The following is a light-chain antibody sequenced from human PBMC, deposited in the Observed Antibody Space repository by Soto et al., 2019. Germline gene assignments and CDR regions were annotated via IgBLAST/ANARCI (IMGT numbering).Light chain of an antibody. V-gene: IGLV4-69*02. Sequence: QSVLTQSPSASASLGASVKLTCTLSGGHSNYAIAWHRQQPEKGPRYVMKITSDGSYSRGDGIPHRFSGSSSGAEVYLSISSLQSDDEADYYCQTGGTGILFGGGTKLTVL. CDR1: GGHSNYA. CDR2: ITSDGSY. J-gene: IGLJ3*02. CDR3: QTGGTGIL.